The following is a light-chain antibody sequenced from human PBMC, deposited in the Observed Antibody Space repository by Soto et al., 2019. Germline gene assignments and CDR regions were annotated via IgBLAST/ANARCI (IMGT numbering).Light chain of an antibody. CDR1: QSVSSNY. V-gene: IGKV3D-20*01. Sequence: VLTHSPATLSLTPWERATLSCGASQSVSSNYIAWYQQKPGLAPRLLIYDASSRATGIPDRFSGSGSGTDFTLTITRLEPGDFAVYYCQQYGSSPLTSGGGTKADIK. CDR2: DAS. CDR3: QQYGSSPLT. J-gene: IGKJ4*01.